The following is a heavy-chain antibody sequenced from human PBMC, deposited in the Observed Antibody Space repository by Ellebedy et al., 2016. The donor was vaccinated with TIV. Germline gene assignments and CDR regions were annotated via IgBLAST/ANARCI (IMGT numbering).Heavy chain of an antibody. V-gene: IGHV4-34*01. CDR1: GGSFSGYY. Sequence: SETLSLTCAVYGGSFSGYYWSWIRQPPGKGLEWIGEINHSGSTNYNPSLKSRVTISVDTSKNQFSLKLSSVTAADTAVYYCARGIRYYLGGWFDPWGQGTLVTVSS. CDR3: ARGIRYYLGGWFDP. J-gene: IGHJ5*02. CDR2: INHSGST. D-gene: IGHD1-26*01.